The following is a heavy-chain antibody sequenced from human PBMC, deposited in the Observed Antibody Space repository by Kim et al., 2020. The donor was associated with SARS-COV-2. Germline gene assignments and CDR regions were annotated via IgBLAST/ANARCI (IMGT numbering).Heavy chain of an antibody. CDR3: AASYYDILTGYYNVADAFDI. Sequence: SETLSLTCTVSGGSISSGGYYWSWIRQHPGKGLEWIVYIYYSGSTYYNPSLKSRVTISVDTSKNQFSLKLSSVTAADTAVYYCAASYYDILTGYYNVADAFDIWGQGTMVTVSS. V-gene: IGHV4-31*03. J-gene: IGHJ3*02. D-gene: IGHD3-9*01. CDR1: GGSISSGGYY. CDR2: IYYSGST.